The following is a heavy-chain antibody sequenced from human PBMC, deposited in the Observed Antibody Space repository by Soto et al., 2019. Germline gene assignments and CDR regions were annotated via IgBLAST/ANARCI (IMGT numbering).Heavy chain of an antibody. CDR2: ISSGSSYI. Sequence: EVQLVESGGGLVKPGGSLRLSCAASGFSLSRHSVNWVREAPGKGLEWVSYISSGSSYIYYADSVKGRFTVTRDNTKNSLNLQMNSLRAEDTGVYYCASEGSIAAGGMDVWGQGTMVTVSS. V-gene: IGHV3-21*01. D-gene: IGHD6-6*01. J-gene: IGHJ6*02. CDR1: GFSLSRHS. CDR3: ASEGSIAAGGMDV.